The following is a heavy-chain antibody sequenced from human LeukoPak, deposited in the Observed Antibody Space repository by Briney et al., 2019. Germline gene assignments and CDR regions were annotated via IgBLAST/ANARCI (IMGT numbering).Heavy chain of an antibody. D-gene: IGHD7-27*01. J-gene: IGHJ4*02. CDR2: INGDGSAT. V-gene: IGHV3-74*01. Sequence: GGSLRLSCAASGFTFSGHWMYWLRQAPRKGLAWVSRINGDGSATNYAGSMKGRFTISRDNARNIVYLQMNSLREDDTAVYYCARDRNWGQVDYWGQQTRVTLSS. CDR1: GFTFSGHW. CDR3: ARDRNWGQVDY.